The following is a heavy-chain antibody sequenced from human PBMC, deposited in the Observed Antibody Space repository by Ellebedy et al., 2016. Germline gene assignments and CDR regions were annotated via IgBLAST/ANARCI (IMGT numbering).Heavy chain of an antibody. V-gene: IGHV3-48*01. Sequence: GESLKISXVASGFTFSRYRMNWVREAPGKGLEWVSNIITVDKILYADSAKGRFTISRDNAKNSLYLQMNSLRADDTGVYCCVRDMYDCSGLPGYWGQGTLVTVSS. D-gene: IGHD3-22*01. J-gene: IGHJ4*02. CDR2: IITVDKIL. CDR3: VRDMYDCSGLPGY. CDR1: GFTFSRYR.